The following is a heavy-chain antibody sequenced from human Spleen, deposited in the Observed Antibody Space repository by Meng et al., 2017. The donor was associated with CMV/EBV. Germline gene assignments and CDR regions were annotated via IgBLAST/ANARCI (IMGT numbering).Heavy chain of an antibody. CDR1: GSTFSSYA. V-gene: IGHV3-30-3*01. CDR2: ISYDGSSK. D-gene: IGHD3-10*01. CDR3: ARTTMVRGTPRHPIDY. J-gene: IGHJ4*02. Sequence: GESLKISCVVPGSTFSSYAMHWVRQAPGKGLEWMAVISYDGSSKYYGDSVKGRFTISRDNAKNSLYLQMNSLRAEDTAVYYCARTTMVRGTPRHPIDYWGQGTLVTVS.